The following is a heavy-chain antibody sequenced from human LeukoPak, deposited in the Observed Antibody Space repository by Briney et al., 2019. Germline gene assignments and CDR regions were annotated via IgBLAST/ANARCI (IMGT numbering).Heavy chain of an antibody. J-gene: IGHJ6*03. CDR1: GFTFSTYS. D-gene: IGHD2-2*01. CDR3: ARYCSSSRCLYYYHMDV. Sequence: GGSLRLSCAASGFTFSTYSMNWVRQAPGKGLERVSSISSASSYIYYADSVKGRFTISRDDAKNSLYLQMNSLRAEDTAVYYCARYCSSSRCLYYYHMDVWGKGTTVTVSS. V-gene: IGHV3-21*01. CDR2: ISSASSYI.